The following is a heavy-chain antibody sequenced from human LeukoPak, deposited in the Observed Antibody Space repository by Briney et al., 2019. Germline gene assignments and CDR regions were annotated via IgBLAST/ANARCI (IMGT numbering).Heavy chain of an antibody. V-gene: IGHV3-7*01. CDR1: GFSFNDYW. CDR3: ATRHYYDSSGPHVFDP. J-gene: IGHJ5*02. Sequence: PGGSLRLSCVASGFSFNDYWMSWVRQAPGKGLEWVANIKQDGIDKQYVASIKGRFTISRDNSKNTLYLQMNSLRAEDTAVYYCATRHYYDSSGPHVFDPWGQGTLVTVSS. CDR2: IKQDGIDK. D-gene: IGHD3-22*01.